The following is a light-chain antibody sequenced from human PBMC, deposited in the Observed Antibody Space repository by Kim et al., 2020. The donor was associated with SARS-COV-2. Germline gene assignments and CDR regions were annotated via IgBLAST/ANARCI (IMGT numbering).Light chain of an antibody. V-gene: IGKV1-16*02. CDR2: GAS. J-gene: IGKJ5*01. CDR1: QGIGQK. CDR3: QHYYTYPIT. Sequence: ALVEEIVTISWRAGQGIGQKLAWFQHKPGKAPKLLIFGASRLQSGVPSKFSGSGSGTDFSLSITSLQPEDSATYYCQHYYTYPITFGQGTRLEIK.